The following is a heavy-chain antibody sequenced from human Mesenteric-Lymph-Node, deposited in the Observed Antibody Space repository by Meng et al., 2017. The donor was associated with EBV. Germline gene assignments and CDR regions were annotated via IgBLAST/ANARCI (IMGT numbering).Heavy chain of an antibody. CDR3: ARPWLGRFDY. Sequence: GAGLLKPSETLSLSCAVYGGSFSGYYWSWIRQPPGKGLEWIGEINHSGSTNYNPSLKSRVTISVDTSKNQFSLKLSSVTAADTAVYYCARPWLGRFDYWGQGTLVTVSS. CDR1: GGSFSGYY. V-gene: IGHV4-34*01. D-gene: IGHD6-19*01. J-gene: IGHJ4*02. CDR2: INHSGST.